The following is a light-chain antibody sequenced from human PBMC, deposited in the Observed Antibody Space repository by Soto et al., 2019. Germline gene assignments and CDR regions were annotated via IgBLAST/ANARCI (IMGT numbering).Light chain of an antibody. CDR3: QQYNSYPWT. V-gene: IGKV1-5*03. CDR1: QSISSR. Sequence: DIQMTQSPSTLSASVGDRATITCRASQSISSRLAWYQQKPGKAPKLLIYKASSLESGVPSRFSGSESRTEFTLTISSLQPEDFATYYCQQYNSYPWTLGQGTKVEIK. J-gene: IGKJ1*01. CDR2: KAS.